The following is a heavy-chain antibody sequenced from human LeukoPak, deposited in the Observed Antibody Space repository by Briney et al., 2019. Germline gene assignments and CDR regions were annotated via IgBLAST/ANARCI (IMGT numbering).Heavy chain of an antibody. CDR2: IYYSGST. CDR3: ARGDSTGTYNWFDP. Sequence: SETLSLTCTVSGGSIGSYYWSWIRQPPGKGLEWIGYIYYSGSTNYNPSLKSRVTISVDTSKNQFSLKLSSVTAADTAVYYCARGDSTGTYNWFDPWGQGTLVTVSS. CDR1: GGSIGSYY. D-gene: IGHD1-14*01. J-gene: IGHJ5*02. V-gene: IGHV4-59*01.